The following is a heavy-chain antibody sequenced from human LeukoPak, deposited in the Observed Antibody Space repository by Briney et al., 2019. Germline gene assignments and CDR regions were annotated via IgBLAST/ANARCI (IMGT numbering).Heavy chain of an antibody. CDR2: VSTNGGST. CDR1: GFSFSNHA. J-gene: IGHJ3*01. CDR3: ATLSYHGIIASPL. D-gene: IGHD3-10*01. Sequence: PGGSLRLSCAVSGFSFSNHAMHWVRQAPEKGLEYVSGVSTNGGSTFYANSVKGRFIISRDNSNNTLFLQMGSLRFEDMAVYYCATLSYHGIIASPLWGQGTMVTVSS. V-gene: IGHV3-64*01.